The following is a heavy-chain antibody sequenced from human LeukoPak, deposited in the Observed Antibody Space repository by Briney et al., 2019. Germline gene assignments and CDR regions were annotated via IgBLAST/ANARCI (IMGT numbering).Heavy chain of an antibody. D-gene: IGHD1-26*01. V-gene: IGHV3-53*01. CDR1: GFTVSSNY. CDR2: IYSGGST. CDR3: AKVTRWDLRALDY. Sequence: GGSLRLSCAASGFTVSSNYMSWVRQAPGKGLEWVSVIYSGGSTYYADSVKGRFTFSRDNSKNTLYVQMNSLRAEDTAVYYCAKVTRWDLRALDYWGQGTLVTVSS. J-gene: IGHJ4*02.